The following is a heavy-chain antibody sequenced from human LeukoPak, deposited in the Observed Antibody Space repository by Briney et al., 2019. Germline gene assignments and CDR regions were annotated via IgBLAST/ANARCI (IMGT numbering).Heavy chain of an antibody. CDR2: ISGSSGST. V-gene: IGHV3-23*01. D-gene: IGHD3-22*01. CDR1: GFTFSSYA. Sequence: GGSLRLSCAASGFTFSSYAMSWVRQAPGKGLEWVSAISGSSGSTYYADSVKGRFTISRDNSKNTLYLQMNSLRAEDTAVYYCAKELYYYDSKGCAFDIWGQGTMVTVSS. CDR3: AKELYYYDSKGCAFDI. J-gene: IGHJ3*02.